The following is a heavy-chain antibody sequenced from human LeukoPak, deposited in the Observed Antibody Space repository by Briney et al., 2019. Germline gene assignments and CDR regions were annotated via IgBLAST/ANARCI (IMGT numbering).Heavy chain of an antibody. V-gene: IGHV1-2*06. Sequence: ASVKVSCKASGYTFTSYYIHWVRQAPGQGLEWMGRINPYSGGTEYAQKFQGRVTMTRDRSISTAYMELSRLRSDDTAVYYCARVFLEITTAGNNFWGQGTLVTVSS. D-gene: IGHD3-3*01. CDR1: GYTFTSYY. J-gene: IGHJ4*02. CDR2: INPYSGGT. CDR3: ARVFLEITTAGNNF.